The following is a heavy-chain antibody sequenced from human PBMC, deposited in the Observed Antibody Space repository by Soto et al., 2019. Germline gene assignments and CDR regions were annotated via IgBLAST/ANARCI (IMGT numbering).Heavy chain of an antibody. V-gene: IGHV3-21*01. CDR1: GFTFSSCT. CDR2: ISPSTSHI. CDR3: SGCSGGACHRNYGRDV. Sequence: EVHLVESGGGLVKPGGSLRLSCAVSGFTFSSCTMNWVRQAPGKGLEWVSSISPSTSHIYYTDSVKGRLTISRDNAKNSLVLQVNSLRAEDTAVYYCSGCSGGACHRNYGRDVWGQGTTVTVSS. D-gene: IGHD2-15*01. J-gene: IGHJ6*02.